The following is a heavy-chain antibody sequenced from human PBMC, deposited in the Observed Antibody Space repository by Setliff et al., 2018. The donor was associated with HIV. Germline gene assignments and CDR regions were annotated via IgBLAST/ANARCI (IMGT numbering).Heavy chain of an antibody. Sequence: TGGSLRLSCAASGFTFSNAWMNWVRQAPGKGLEWLGFIRSKDYGGAPAYAASVEDRLSISRDDSEGIAYLQMDSLKNEDTAVYYCAKDYSSGWFDYWGQGTLVTVSS. CDR1: GFTFSNAW. D-gene: IGHD6-19*01. J-gene: IGHJ4*02. CDR2: IRSKDYGGAP. CDR3: AKDYSSGWFDY. V-gene: IGHV3-49*04.